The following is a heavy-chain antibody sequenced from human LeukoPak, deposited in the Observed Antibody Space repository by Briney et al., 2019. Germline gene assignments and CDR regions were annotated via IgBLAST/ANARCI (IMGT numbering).Heavy chain of an antibody. CDR3: ARFIAAAGRDYFDY. CDR1: GFTFSDYY. CDR2: ISSSSYT. V-gene: IGHV3-11*06. J-gene: IGHJ4*02. D-gene: IGHD6-13*01. Sequence: GGSLRLSCAASGFTFSDYYMSWIRQAPGKGLEWVSYISSSSYTNYADSVKGRFTISRDNAKNSLYLQMNSLRAEDTAVYHCARFIAAAGRDYFDYWGQGTLVTVSS.